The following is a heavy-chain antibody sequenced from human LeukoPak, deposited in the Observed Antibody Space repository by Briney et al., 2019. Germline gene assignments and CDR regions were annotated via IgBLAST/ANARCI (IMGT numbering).Heavy chain of an antibody. D-gene: IGHD2-21*01. J-gene: IGHJ6*02. V-gene: IGHV1-2*02. CDR3: ARTPAFLLPYYYYYGMDV. CDR1: GYTFTGYY. CDR2: INPNSGGT. Sequence: ASVTVSCKASGYTFTGYYMHWVRQAPGQGLEWMGWINPNSGGTNYAQKFQGRVTMTRDTAISTAYMELSRLRSDDTAVYYCARTPAFLLPYYYYYGMDVWGQGTTVTVSS.